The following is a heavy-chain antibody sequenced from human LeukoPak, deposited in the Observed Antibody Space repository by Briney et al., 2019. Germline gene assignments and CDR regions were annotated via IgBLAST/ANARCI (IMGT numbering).Heavy chain of an antibody. CDR3: ARASRYPSGWGSYQSYWFDP. CDR1: GFTFNLYW. D-gene: IGHD3-10*01. CDR2: ISDEGCTT. Sequence: GLALRLSCAASGFTFNLYWIHGVRQAPGKGLDGVSRISDEGCTTNYADSVKGRFTISRDNAKNTLFLQMHSLRVDHTAVYYCARASRYPSGWGSYQSYWFDPWGQGTLVIVSS. V-gene: IGHV3-74*01. J-gene: IGHJ5*02.